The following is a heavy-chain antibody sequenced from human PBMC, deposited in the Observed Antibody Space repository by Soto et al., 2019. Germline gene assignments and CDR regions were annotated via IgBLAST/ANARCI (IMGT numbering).Heavy chain of an antibody. CDR1: GFTFDDYT. J-gene: IGHJ6*02. V-gene: IGHV3-43*01. Sequence: GGSLRLSCAASGFTFDDYTMHWVRQAPGKGLEWVSLISWDGGSTYYADSVKGRFTISRDNSKNSLYLRMNSLRTEDTALYYCAKDNEAVALGDYGMDVWGQGTTVTVSS. D-gene: IGHD6-19*01. CDR3: AKDNEAVALGDYGMDV. CDR2: ISWDGGST.